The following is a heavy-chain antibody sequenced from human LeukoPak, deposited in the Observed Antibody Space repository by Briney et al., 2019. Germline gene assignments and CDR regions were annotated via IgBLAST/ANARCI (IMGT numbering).Heavy chain of an antibody. J-gene: IGHJ4*02. V-gene: IGHV3-21*01. CDR2: ISSSSSYI. CDR3: ARDRYFDY. Sequence: GGSLRLSCAASGFTVSSNYMSWVRQAPGKGLEWVSSISSSSSYIYYADSVKGRFTISRDNAKNSLYLQMNSLRAEDTAVYYCARDRYFDYWGQGTLVTVSS. CDR1: GFTVSSNY.